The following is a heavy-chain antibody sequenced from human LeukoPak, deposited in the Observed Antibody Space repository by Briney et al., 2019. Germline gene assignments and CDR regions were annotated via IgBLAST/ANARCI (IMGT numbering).Heavy chain of an antibody. J-gene: IGHJ3*02. Sequence: SETLSLTCAVYGGSFSGYYWSWIRQPPGKGLEWIGEINHSGSTNYNPSLKSRVTISVDTSKNQFSLKLSSVTAADTAVYCCASRYCSGGSCASDAFDIWGQGTMVTVSS. CDR1: GGSFSGYY. CDR2: INHSGST. V-gene: IGHV4-34*01. D-gene: IGHD2-15*01. CDR3: ASRYCSGGSCASDAFDI.